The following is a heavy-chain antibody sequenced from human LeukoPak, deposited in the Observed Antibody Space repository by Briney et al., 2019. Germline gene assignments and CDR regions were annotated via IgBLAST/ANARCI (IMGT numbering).Heavy chain of an antibody. J-gene: IGHJ4*02. CDR3: ARGLGSQKKYFDY. D-gene: IGHD3-16*01. V-gene: IGHV4-34*01. CDR1: GGSFSGYY. Sequence: SETLSLTCAVYGGSFSGYYWSWIRQPPGKGLEWIGEINNSGSTNYNPSLKSRVTISVDTSKNQFSLKLSSVTAADTAVYYCARGLGSQKKYFDYWGQGTLVTVSS. CDR2: INNSGST.